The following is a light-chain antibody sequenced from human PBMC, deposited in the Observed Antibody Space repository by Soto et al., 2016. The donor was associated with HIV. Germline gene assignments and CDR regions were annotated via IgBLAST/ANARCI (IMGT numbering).Light chain of an antibody. J-gene: IGKJ3*01. Sequence: AIRMTQSPSSPSASTGDRVTITCRASQSISSYLAWYQQKPGKAPKLLIYDASTLQSGVPSRFSGSGSGTDFTLTISCLQSEDFATYYCQQYYNYVFTFGPGTKVD. V-gene: IGKV1-8*01. CDR2: DAS. CDR1: QSISSY. CDR3: QQYYNYVFT.